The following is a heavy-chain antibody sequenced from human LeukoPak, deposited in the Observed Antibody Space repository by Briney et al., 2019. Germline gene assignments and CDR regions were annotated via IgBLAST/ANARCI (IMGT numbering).Heavy chain of an antibody. V-gene: IGHV3-7*04. J-gene: IGHJ4*02. Sequence: GGSLRLSCAASGFAFSSYWMSWVRQAPGKGLEWVASIKQDGTEKYYVDSVKGRFTISRDNAKNSLYLQMNSLGAEDTAVYHCARNVGGSYCYYFDYWGQGNLVTVSS. CDR1: GFAFSSYW. CDR2: IKQDGTEK. D-gene: IGHD1-26*01. CDR3: ARNVGGSYCYYFDY.